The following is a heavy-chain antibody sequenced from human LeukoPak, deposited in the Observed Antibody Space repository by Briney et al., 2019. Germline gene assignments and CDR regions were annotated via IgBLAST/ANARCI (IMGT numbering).Heavy chain of an antibody. CDR2: IYHSGST. D-gene: IGHD2-21*01. J-gene: IGHJ4*02. V-gene: IGHV4-38-2*02. CDR3: ARDRQHIGGLDY. Sequence: SQTLSLTCTVSGYSISSGYYWGWIRQPPGKGLEWIGSIYHSGSTYYNPSLKSRVTISVDTSKNQFSLKLSSVTAADTAVYYCARDRQHIGGLDYWGQGTLVTVSS. CDR1: GYSISSGYY.